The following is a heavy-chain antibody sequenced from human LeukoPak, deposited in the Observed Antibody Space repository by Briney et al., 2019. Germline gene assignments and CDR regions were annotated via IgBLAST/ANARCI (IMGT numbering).Heavy chain of an antibody. CDR3: ARDGLDYGSVSNYYGMDV. V-gene: IGHV3-21*01. CDR2: ISSSSYI. CDR1: GFTFSSYG. J-gene: IGHJ6*02. Sequence: PGGSLRLSCAASGFTFSSYGMHWVRQAPGKGLEWVSSISSSSYIYYADSVKGRFTISRDNAKNSLYLQMNSLRAEDTAVYYCARDGLDYGSVSNYYGMDVWGQGTTVTVSS. D-gene: IGHD3-10*01.